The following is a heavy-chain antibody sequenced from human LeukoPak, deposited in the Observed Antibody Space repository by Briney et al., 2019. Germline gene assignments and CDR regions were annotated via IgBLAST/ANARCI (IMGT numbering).Heavy chain of an antibody. V-gene: IGHV1-8*01. J-gene: IGHJ3*02. CDR3: VRDDHSAPDALHI. CDR2: MNPNSGNT. CDR1: GYTFTSYD. Sequence: ASVKVSCKASGYTFTSYDINWVRQATGQGLEWMGWMNPNSGNTGYAQKFQGRVTMTRNTSISTAYMELRSLRSDDTAVYYCVRDDHSAPDALHIWGQGTMVTVSS. D-gene: IGHD2-21*01.